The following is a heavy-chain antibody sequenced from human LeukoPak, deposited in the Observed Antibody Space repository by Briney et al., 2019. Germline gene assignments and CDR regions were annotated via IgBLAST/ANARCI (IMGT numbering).Heavy chain of an antibody. CDR1: WFNFIRYW. Sequence: GSLVLSLAASWFNFIRYWNQLGRQAPGKGVGGGGVISDDGRNKKYADSVKGRFTISRDNSKDTLYLQMNSLTDEDTAVYYCAKRPSDYGDYVTYFDYWGQGTLVTVSS. CDR2: ISDDGRNK. V-gene: IGHV3-30*18. J-gene: IGHJ4*02. CDR3: AKRPSDYGDYVTYFDY. D-gene: IGHD4-17*01.